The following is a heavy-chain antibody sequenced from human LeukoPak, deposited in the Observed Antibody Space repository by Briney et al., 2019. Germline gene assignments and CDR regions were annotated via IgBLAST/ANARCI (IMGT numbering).Heavy chain of an antibody. CDR3: ARTLRFVENYFDY. V-gene: IGHV1-69*13. D-gene: IGHD3-3*01. J-gene: IGHJ4*02. CDR1: RGTFSSYA. CDR2: IIPIFGTA. Sequence: ASVKVSCKASRGTFSSYAISWVRQAPGQGLEWMGGIIPIFGTANYAQKFQGRVTITADESTSTAYMELSSLRSEDTAVYYCARTLRFVENYFDYWGQGTLVTVSS.